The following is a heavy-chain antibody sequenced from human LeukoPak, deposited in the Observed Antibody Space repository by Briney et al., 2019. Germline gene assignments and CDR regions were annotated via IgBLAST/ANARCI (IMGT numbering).Heavy chain of an antibody. Sequence: SETLSLACAVYGGSFSGYHWTWIRQSPGKGLEWIGDINPSGSTYYNPSLKSRLTISVDTSKNQFSLKLRSVTAADTAVYYCARGRHDITMIVVVMTSVSYYLDVWGKGTTVTVS. J-gene: IGHJ6*03. CDR3: ARGRHDITMIVVVMTSVSYYLDV. CDR2: INPSGST. D-gene: IGHD3-22*01. V-gene: IGHV4-34*01. CDR1: GGSFSGYH.